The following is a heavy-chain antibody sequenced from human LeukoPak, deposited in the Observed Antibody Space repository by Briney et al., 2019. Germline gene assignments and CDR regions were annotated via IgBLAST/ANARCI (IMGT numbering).Heavy chain of an antibody. CDR3: AREHSGYDFTRDYYFDY. J-gene: IGHJ4*02. CDR1: GGSISSSSYY. V-gene: IGHV4-39*07. D-gene: IGHD5-12*01. Sequence: PSETLSLTCTVSGGSISSSSYYWGWIRQPPGKGLECIGSIYYSGSTYYNPSLKSRVTISVDTSKNQFSLRLSSVTAADTAVYYCAREHSGYDFTRDYYFDYWGQGTLVTVSS. CDR2: IYYSGST.